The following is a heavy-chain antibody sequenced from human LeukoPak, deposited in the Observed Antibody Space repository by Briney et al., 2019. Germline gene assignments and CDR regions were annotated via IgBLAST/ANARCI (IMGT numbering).Heavy chain of an antibody. V-gene: IGHV4-34*01. D-gene: IGHD6-19*01. CDR1: GGSFSGYY. Sequence: ETLSLTCAVYGGSFSGYYWSWIRQPPGKGLEWIGEINHGGSTNYNPSLKSRVTISVDTSKNQFSLKLSSVTAADTAVYYCARHWYSSGWTLGSAAFDIWGQGTMVTVSS. CDR2: INHGGST. CDR3: ARHWYSSGWTLGSAAFDI. J-gene: IGHJ3*02.